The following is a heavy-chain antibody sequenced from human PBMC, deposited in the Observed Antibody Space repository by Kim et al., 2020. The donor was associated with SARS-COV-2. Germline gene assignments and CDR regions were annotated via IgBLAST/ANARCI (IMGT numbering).Heavy chain of an antibody. J-gene: IGHJ4*02. Sequence: GESLKISCKGSGYSFTSYWIGWVRQMPGKGLEWMGIIYPGDSDTRYSPSFQGQVTISADKSISTAYLQWSSLKASDTAMYYCARCVYYYDSSGYYFDYWGQGTLVTVSS. CDR1: GYSFTSYW. CDR3: ARCVYYYDSSGYYFDY. V-gene: IGHV5-51*01. CDR2: IYPGDSDT. D-gene: IGHD3-22*01.